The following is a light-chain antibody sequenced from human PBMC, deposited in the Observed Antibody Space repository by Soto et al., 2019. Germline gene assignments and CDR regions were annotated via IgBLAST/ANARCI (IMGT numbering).Light chain of an antibody. CDR1: LNIYFRSNNRNY. CDR2: WAS. V-gene: IGKV4-1*01. CDR3: QQYYTTPLT. J-gene: IGKJ4*01. Sequence: DIVMTQSPDSLRVSLGERATITCTSSLNIYFRSNNRNYLAWYQQKSGQPPKLLIYWASTREPGVPDRFSGSGSGTYFTRPIDNVQPDDVAVYYCQQYYTTPLTFGGGTRVDI.